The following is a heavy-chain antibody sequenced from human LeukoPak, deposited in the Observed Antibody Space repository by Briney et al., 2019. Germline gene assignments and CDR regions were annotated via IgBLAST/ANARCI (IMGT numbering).Heavy chain of an antibody. D-gene: IGHD3-9*01. V-gene: IGHV4-59*01. CDR2: IYYSGST. CDR1: GGSISSYC. Sequence: SETLSLTCTVSGGSISSYCWSWIRQPPGKGLEWIGHIYYSGSTNYNPSLKSRVTISVDTSKNQFSLKLSSVTAADTAVYYCARGLKYYDILTGYRASLNYYYYYMDVWGKGTTVTISS. CDR3: ARGLKYYDILTGYRASLNYYYYYMDV. J-gene: IGHJ6*03.